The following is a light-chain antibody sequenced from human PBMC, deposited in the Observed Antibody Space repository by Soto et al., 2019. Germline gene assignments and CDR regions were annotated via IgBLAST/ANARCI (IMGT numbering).Light chain of an antibody. J-gene: IGKJ4*01. CDR2: SAS. CDR3: QQYDRGPLT. V-gene: IGKV1-27*01. CDR1: LDIGPF. Sequence: DMQMTPSPSSLSASVGDRVTITCRAGLDIGPFLAWYQLNSGRVPELLIYSASTLRSGVPSRFSGRGSGADFSLTISGLQPEDAATYACQQYDRGPLTFGGGTKVEI.